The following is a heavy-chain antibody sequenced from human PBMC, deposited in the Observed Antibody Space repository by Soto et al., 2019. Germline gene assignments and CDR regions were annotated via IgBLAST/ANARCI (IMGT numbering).Heavy chain of an antibody. D-gene: IGHD3-9*01. V-gene: IGHV3-64*01. CDR3: ARSEETYNDVLTGMDLYYYYLGMDV. CDR2: ITSNGGNT. Sequence: GGSLRLSCAASGFTFSSYAMHWVRQAPGKGLEYVSVITSNGGNTDYASFVKGRFTISRDNSKNTLYLQMGSLRAEDMAVYYCARSEETYNDVLTGMDLYYYYLGMDVWGQGTTVTVSS. CDR1: GFTFSSYA. J-gene: IGHJ6*02.